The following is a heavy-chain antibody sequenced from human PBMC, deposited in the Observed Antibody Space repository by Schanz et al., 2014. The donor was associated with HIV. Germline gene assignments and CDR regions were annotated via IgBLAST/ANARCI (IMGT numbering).Heavy chain of an antibody. Sequence: QVQLQESGPGLVKPSETLSLTCTVSGGSISSYYWSWIRQPPGKGLEWIGEINHSGSTNYNPSLXXXXXXXXDPSKNQFALKMSSVTAADTAVYYCAXGRPHCSGGTCYWGNWFDPWGQGTQVIVSS. CDR1: GGSISSYY. D-gene: IGHD2-15*01. J-gene: IGHJ5*02. CDR3: AXGRPHCSGGTCYWGNWFDP. CDR2: INHSGST. V-gene: IGHV4-34*10.